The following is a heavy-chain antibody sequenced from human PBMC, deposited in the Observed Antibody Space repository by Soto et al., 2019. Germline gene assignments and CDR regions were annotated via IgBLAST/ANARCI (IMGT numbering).Heavy chain of an antibody. J-gene: IGHJ3*02. CDR3: ARVLGYWSGGSSGSQPAFDI. Sequence: QVQLQQWGAGLLKPSETLSLTCAVYGGSFSGYYWSWIRQPPGKGLEWIGEINHSGRTNYNPSLKSRVALSVDTSKNQFSLKLRSVTAAGTAVYYCARVLGYWSGGSSGSQPAFDIWGQGTMVTISS. D-gene: IGHD2-15*01. CDR1: GGSFSGYY. V-gene: IGHV4-34*01. CDR2: INHSGRT.